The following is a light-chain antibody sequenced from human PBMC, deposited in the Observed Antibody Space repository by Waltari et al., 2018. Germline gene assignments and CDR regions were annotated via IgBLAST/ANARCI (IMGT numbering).Light chain of an antibody. J-gene: IGLJ7*01. V-gene: IGLV1-51*02. CDR3: GTWDSSLSGAV. Sequence: QSVLTQPPSVSAAPGQRVTISCSGGSSNIGNNYVSWYRQFPGTAPKLLIYENLWRPSEIPGRFSGSNSGTSATLDIPGLQAGDEADYYCGTWDSSLSGAVFGGGTHLTVL. CDR1: SSNIGNNY. CDR2: ENL.